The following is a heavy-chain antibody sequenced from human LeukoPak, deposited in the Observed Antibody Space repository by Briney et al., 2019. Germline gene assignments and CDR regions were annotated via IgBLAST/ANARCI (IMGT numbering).Heavy chain of an antibody. CDR1: GYTFTSYD. CDR2: MNPNSGNT. J-gene: IGHJ6*03. CDR3: ARGWSWYGYYYYYMDV. Sequence: ASVKVSCKASGYTFTSYDINWVRQATGQGLEWMGWMNPNSGNTNYAQKLQGRVTMTTDTSTSTAYMELRSLRSDDTAVYYCARGWSWYGYYYYYMDVWGKGTTVTISS. V-gene: IGHV1-18*01. D-gene: IGHD6-13*01.